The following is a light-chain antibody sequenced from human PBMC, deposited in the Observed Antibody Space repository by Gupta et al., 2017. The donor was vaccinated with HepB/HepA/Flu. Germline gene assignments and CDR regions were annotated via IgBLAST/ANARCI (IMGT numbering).Light chain of an antibody. CDR2: DVS. J-gene: IGLJ2*01. CDR1: SSDVGGYNY. CDR3: SSYTSSSTVA. V-gene: IGLV2-14*03. Sequence: QSALTQPASVSGSPGQSITISCTGTSSDVGGYNYVSWYQQHPGKAPKLMIYDVSNRPSGVSNRFSGSKSGNTASLTISGLQAEDEADYYCSSYTSSSTVAVGGGTKLTVL.